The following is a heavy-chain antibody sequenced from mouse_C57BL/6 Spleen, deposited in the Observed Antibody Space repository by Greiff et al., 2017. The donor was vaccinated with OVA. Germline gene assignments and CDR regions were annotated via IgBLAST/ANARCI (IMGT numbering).Heavy chain of an antibody. CDR1: GYSITSGYY. J-gene: IGHJ2*01. Sequence: VQLKESGPGLVKPSQSLSLPCSVTGYSITSGYYWNWIRQFPGNKLEWMGYISYDGSNNYNPSLKNRISITRDTSKNQFFLKLNSVTTEDTATYYCARGSSFDYWGQGTTLTVSS. D-gene: IGHD1-1*01. V-gene: IGHV3-6*01. CDR2: ISYDGSN. CDR3: ARGSSFDY.